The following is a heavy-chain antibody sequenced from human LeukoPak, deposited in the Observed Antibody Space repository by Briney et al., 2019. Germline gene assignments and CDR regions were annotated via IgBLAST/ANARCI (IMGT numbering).Heavy chain of an antibody. Sequence: SVKVSCKASGGTFSSYAISWVRQAPGQGLEWMGRIIPIFGIANYAQKFQGRVTITADKSTSTAYMELSSLRSEDTAVYYCARGDTSVPAAILTNWYNWFDPWGQGTLVTVSS. J-gene: IGHJ5*02. D-gene: IGHD2-2*01. V-gene: IGHV1-69*04. CDR1: GGTFSSYA. CDR2: IIPIFGIA. CDR3: ARGDTSVPAAILTNWYNWFDP.